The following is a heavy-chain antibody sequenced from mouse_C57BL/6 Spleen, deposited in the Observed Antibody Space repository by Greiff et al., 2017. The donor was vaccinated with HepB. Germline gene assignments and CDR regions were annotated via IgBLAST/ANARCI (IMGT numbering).Heavy chain of an antibody. D-gene: IGHD2-4*01. J-gene: IGHJ3*01. Sequence: VQLQQPGTELVKPGASVKLSCKASGYTFTSYWMHWVKQRPGQGLEWIGEIDPSDSYTNYNQKFKGKSTLTVDKSSSTAYMQLSSLTSEDSAVYYCASGGYYDYDGFAYWGQGTLVTVSA. CDR1: GYTFTSYW. CDR3: ASGGYYDYDGFAY. CDR2: IDPSDSYT. V-gene: IGHV1-69*01.